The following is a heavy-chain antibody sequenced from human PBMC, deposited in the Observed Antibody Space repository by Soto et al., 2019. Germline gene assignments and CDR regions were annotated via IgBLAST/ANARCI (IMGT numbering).Heavy chain of an antibody. D-gene: IGHD1-1*01. CDR1: GLTVSGKKY. CDR3: ATWHEREHAYDV. J-gene: IGHJ3*01. Sequence: DVQLVESGGGLMQPGESLRLSCAASGLTVSGKKYVAWVRQAPVKGLEWVSALYDVDGSFYADSVKSRFTTSSDSSKTTVYLQMNGLRPDDTAVYYCATWHEREHAYDVWGQGTTVTVSS. V-gene: IGHV3-53*01. CDR2: LYDVDGS.